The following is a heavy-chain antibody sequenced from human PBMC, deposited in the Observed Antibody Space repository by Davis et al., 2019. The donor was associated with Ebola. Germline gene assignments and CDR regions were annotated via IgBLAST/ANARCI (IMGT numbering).Heavy chain of an antibody. Sequence: ESLKISCPVSGGSVSSGSYYWSWIRQPPGKGLEWIGYIYYSGSTNYNPSLKSRVTISVDTSKNQFSLKLSSVTAADTAVYYCARDVRIAAAGTSYYYGMDVWGQGTTVTVSS. CDR1: GGSVSSGSYY. CDR3: ARDVRIAAAGTSYYYGMDV. J-gene: IGHJ6*02. V-gene: IGHV4-61*01. CDR2: IYYSGST. D-gene: IGHD6-13*01.